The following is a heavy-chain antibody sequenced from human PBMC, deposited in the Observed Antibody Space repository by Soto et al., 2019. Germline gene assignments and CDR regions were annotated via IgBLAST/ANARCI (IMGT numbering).Heavy chain of an antibody. CDR2: IYYSGST. V-gene: IGHV4-61*05. Sequence: SETLSLTCTVSGGSISSSSDHWGWIRQPPGKGLEWIGYIYYSGSTNYNPSLKSRVTISVDTSKNQFSLKLSSVTAADTAVYYCARGLHKLVTYYYYYYMDVWGKGTTVTVSS. D-gene: IGHD3-9*01. CDR1: GGSISSSSDH. J-gene: IGHJ6*03. CDR3: ARGLHKLVTYYYYYYMDV.